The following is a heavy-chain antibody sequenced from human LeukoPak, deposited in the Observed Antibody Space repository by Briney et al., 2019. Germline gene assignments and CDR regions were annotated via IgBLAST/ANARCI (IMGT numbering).Heavy chain of an antibody. CDR3: AKHGSSVRTGYFDY. J-gene: IGHJ4*02. V-gene: IGHV3-7*03. D-gene: IGHD4-17*01. CDR2: IKQDGSEQ. Sequence: GGSLRLSCVGSGFSFSSYWMAWVRQAPGKGLEWVASIKQDGSEQRYVDSVKGRFTISRDNAKNSLFLQMNSLRAEDTAVYYCAKHGSSVRTGYFDYWGQGTLVTVSS. CDR1: GFSFSSYW.